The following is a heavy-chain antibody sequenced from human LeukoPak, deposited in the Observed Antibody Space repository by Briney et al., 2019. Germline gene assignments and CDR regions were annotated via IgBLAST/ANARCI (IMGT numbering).Heavy chain of an antibody. Sequence: GGSLRLSCAASGFTFSSYWMHWVRQAPGKGLEWVAFIRYDGSNKYYADSVKGRFTISRDNSKNTLYLQMNSLRAEDTAVYYCARAGALLGIYYYYMDVWGKGTTVTISS. V-gene: IGHV3-30*02. CDR2: IRYDGSNK. D-gene: IGHD3-9*01. J-gene: IGHJ6*03. CDR1: GFTFSSYW. CDR3: ARAGALLGIYYYYMDV.